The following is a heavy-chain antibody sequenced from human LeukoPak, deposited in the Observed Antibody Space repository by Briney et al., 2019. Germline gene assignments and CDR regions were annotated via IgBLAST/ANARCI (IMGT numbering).Heavy chain of an antibody. CDR2: IYSGGST. CDR3: ARVGRAYNGYDPGY. V-gene: IGHV3-66*01. J-gene: IGHJ4*02. D-gene: IGHD5-12*01. Sequence: GGSLRLSCAASGFTVSSNYMSWVRQAPGKGLEWVSVIYSGGSTYYADSVKGRFTISRDNSKNTLYLQMNSLRAEDTAVYYCARVGRAYNGYDPGYWGQGALVTV. CDR1: GFTVSSNY.